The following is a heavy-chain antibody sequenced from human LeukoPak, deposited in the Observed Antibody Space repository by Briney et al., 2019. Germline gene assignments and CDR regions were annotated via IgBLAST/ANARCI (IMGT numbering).Heavy chain of an antibody. J-gene: IGHJ3*02. CDR2: IRAYNGNT. D-gene: IGHD3-9*01. Sequence: ASVKVSCKASGGTFSSYAISWVRHAPGQGLEWMGWIRAYNGNTNYAQKLQGRVTMTTDTSTSTAYMELRSLRSDDTAVYYCVILKEKRAYDIPFDIWGQGTMVTVSS. CDR1: GGTFSSYA. V-gene: IGHV1-18*01. CDR3: VILKEKRAYDIPFDI.